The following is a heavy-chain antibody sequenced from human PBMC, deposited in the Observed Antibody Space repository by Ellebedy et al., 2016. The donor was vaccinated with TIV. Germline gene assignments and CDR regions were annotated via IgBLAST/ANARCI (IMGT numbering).Heavy chain of an antibody. CDR2: ISSVLTI. CDR3: ARDSPGWSAFDI. J-gene: IGHJ3*02. D-gene: IGHD3-9*01. V-gene: IGHV3-48*02. Sequence: GGSLRLXXAASGFTFSSYNMNWVRQVPGKGLEWVSYISSVLTIYYADSVKGRFTISRDNTKNPLYLQLNSLRDEDTAVYYCARDSPGWSAFDIWGQGTMVTVSS. CDR1: GFTFSSYN.